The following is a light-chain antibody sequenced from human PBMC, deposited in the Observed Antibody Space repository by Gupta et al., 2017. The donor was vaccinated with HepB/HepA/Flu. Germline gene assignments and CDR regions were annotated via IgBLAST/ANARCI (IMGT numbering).Light chain of an antibody. V-gene: IGKV3-20*01. J-gene: IGKJ4*01. CDR2: STS. CDR1: QSLSSSN. Sequence: LTNSPGTRSLSPEERATLPCRASQSLSSSNLAWYQQRQRQAPRLLMYSTSSRAHSIQARFCSSGSATTFTLIVNSLQPQDSFVYYCYQYGITPALTFGGGTKVEIK. CDR3: YQYGITPALT.